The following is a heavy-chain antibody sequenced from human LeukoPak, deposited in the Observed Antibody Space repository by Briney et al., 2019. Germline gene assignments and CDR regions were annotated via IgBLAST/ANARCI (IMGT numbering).Heavy chain of an antibody. CDR1: GGSIGSYY. V-gene: IGHV4-59*01. Sequence: SETLSLTCTVSGGSIGSYYWSWIRQPPGKGLEWIGYIYYSGSTNYNPSLKSRVTISVDTSKNQFSLKLSSVTAADTAVYYCARARGRMVRGVIATYYFDYWGQGTLVTVSS. D-gene: IGHD3-10*01. J-gene: IGHJ4*02. CDR3: ARARGRMVRGVIATYYFDY. CDR2: IYYSGST.